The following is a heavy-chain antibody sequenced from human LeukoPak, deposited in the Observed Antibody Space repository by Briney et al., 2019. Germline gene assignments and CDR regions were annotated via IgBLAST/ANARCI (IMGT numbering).Heavy chain of an antibody. CDR1: GGSISRYY. Sequence: SETLSLTCTVSGGSISRYYWSWIRQPPGRGLEWIGYIYYSGSTNYNPSLKSRVTMSVDTSKNQFSLKLSSVTAADTAVYYCARDNPGIAAASFDPWGQGTLVTVSS. CDR3: ARDNPGIAAASFDP. D-gene: IGHD6-13*01. V-gene: IGHV4-59*12. CDR2: IYYSGST. J-gene: IGHJ5*02.